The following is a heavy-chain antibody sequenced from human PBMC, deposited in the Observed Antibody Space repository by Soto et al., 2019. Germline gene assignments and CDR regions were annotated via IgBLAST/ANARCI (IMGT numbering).Heavy chain of an antibody. J-gene: IGHJ5*02. Sequence: QVQLQESGPGLVKASETLSLTCTVSGYSISTGRYWGWVRQPPGKGLEWIASVYYNGHTYYNPSLKSRVTMSIDTSQNQFSLSLASVSAADTALYYCAQVLDSYHTTHILNPWGQGTLVTVSS. D-gene: IGHD1-26*01. CDR3: AQVLDSYHTTHILNP. CDR2: VYYNGHT. CDR1: GYSISTGRY. V-gene: IGHV4-38-2*02.